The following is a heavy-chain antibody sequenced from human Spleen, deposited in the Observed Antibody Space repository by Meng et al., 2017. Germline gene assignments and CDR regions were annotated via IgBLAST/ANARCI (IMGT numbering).Heavy chain of an antibody. J-gene: IGHJ4*02. V-gene: IGHV4-34*01. D-gene: IGHD5/OR15-5a*01. CDR1: GGFFSDDY. Sequence: QVQLQQWGGGLLKPSETLSLTCAVSGGFFSDDYWSWVRQPPGKGLEWIGEINHTGRTNYNPSLKSRVAISIDTSNNQFSLNLSSVTAADTAVYYCARVSGYSVRIYLNYWGQGTLVTVSS. CDR3: ARVSGYSVRIYLNY. CDR2: INHTGRT.